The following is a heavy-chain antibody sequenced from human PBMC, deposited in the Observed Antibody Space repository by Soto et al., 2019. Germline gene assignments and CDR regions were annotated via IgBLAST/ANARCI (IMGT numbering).Heavy chain of an antibody. D-gene: IGHD3-16*01. J-gene: IGHJ5*02. CDR1: GVSMRNSY. CDR3: ARGGGVPALGDP. Sequence: SETLSLTCSVSGVSMRNSYWTWIRQSAGKGLEWIGRISTSGNTNYNPSLNSRLTMSVDTSKNQVSLKLTSVTAADTAVYYCARGGGVPALGDPWGQGTLVTVSA. V-gene: IGHV4-4*07. CDR2: ISTSGNT.